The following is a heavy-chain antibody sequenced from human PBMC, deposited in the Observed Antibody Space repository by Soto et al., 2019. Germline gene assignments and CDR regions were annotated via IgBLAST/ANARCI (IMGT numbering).Heavy chain of an antibody. J-gene: IGHJ3*02. CDR3: ARDLLYSSRSTVRFDI. CDR1: GYTFTNYG. CDR2: INTYNGHT. V-gene: IGHV1-18*01. Sequence: QVQLVQSGTEVKKPGASVKVSCKASGYTFTNYGISWVRQAPGQGLEWLAWINTYNGHTNYAQKLQGRVTLPTDTATSTAYMELRSLRSEDTAVYYCARDLLYSSRSTVRFDIWGQGSMVTVSS. D-gene: IGHD6-13*01.